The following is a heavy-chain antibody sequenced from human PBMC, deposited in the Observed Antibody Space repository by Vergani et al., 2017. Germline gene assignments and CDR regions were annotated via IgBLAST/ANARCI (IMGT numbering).Heavy chain of an antibody. CDR1: GGSITSSSYY. D-gene: IGHD6-13*01. J-gene: IGHJ4*02. CDR3: ARLQFGAAAPDY. CDR2: IYHSGGA. Sequence: QLHLQESGPGLVKPSETLSLTCTVSGGSITSSSYYWGWIRQPPGKGLEWIGNIYHSGGAYYNPSLKGRVTISVDTSKNQFSLKLTSVTAADTAVYYCARLQFGAAAPDYWGQGTLVIVSS. V-gene: IGHV4-39*07.